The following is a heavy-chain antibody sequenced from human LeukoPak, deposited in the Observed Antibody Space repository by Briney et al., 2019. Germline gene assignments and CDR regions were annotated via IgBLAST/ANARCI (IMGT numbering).Heavy chain of an antibody. V-gene: IGHV4-30-2*01. CDR2: ILHSGST. CDR1: GGSITSDTYY. CDR3: AKTRDFWSGYFDY. Sequence: SQTLSLTCAASGGSITSDTYYWSWIRQPPGKGLEWIGYILHSGSTYYNPSLKSRVTISIDTSKSQFSLKLSSVTAADTAVYYCAKTRDFWSGYFDYWGQGTLVTVSS. D-gene: IGHD3-3*01. J-gene: IGHJ4*02.